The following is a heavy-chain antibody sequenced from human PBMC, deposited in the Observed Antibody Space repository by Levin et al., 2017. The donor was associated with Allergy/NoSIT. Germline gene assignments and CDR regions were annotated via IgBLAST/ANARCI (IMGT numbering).Heavy chain of an antibody. CDR2: IWYDGSKN. J-gene: IGHJ6*02. CDR3: ATAGYSSSYGMDV. D-gene: IGHD6-13*01. Sequence: GGSLRLSCAASGVTFSNYGMHWVRQAPGKGLEWVAIIWYDGSKNYYADSVKGRFTISRDNSKNTLYLQMSSLRADDTAVYYCATAGYSSSYGMDVWGQGTTVTVSS. V-gene: IGHV3-33*01. CDR1: GVTFSNYG.